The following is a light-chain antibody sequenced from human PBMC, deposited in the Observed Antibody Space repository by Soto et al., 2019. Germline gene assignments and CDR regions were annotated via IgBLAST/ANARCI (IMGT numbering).Light chain of an antibody. CDR3: SSYTSSSNLV. V-gene: IGLV2-14*03. CDR2: DVS. J-gene: IGLJ2*01. Sequence: QSALTQPASVSGSPGQSITISCTGTSSDVGGYNYVSWYQQHPGKAPKLIIYDVSNRPSGVSNRFSGSKSGNTASLTISGLPAEDEADYYCSSYTSSSNLVFGGGIKLTVL. CDR1: SSDVGGYNY.